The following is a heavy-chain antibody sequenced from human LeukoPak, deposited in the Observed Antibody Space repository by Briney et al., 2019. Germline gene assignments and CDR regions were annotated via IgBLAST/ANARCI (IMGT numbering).Heavy chain of an antibody. J-gene: IGHJ5*02. V-gene: IGHV3-23*01. D-gene: IGHD1-26*01. CDR1: GFTFNNYV. Sequence: PGGSLRLSCAAFGFTFNNYVMNWVRQAPGKGLEWVSTISGNGDTTYYADSVKGRFTISRDNSKNTLYLQMNSLRAEDTAVYYCAKSSGSYNNWFDPWGQGTLVTVSS. CDR3: AKSSGSYNNWFDP. CDR2: ISGNGDTT.